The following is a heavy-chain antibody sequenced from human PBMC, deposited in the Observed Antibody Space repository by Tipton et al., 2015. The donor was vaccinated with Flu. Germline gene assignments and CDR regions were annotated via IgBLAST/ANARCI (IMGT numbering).Heavy chain of an antibody. D-gene: IGHD6-6*01. J-gene: IGHJ4*02. Sequence: SLRLSCAASGFTFSSYEMNWVRQAPGKGLEWVSYISSSGSTIYYADSVKGRFTISRDNAKNSLYLQMNSLRAVDTAVYYCARGSSSARRYYFDYWGQGTLVTVSS. CDR3: ARGSSSARRYYFDY. CDR1: GFTFSSYE. CDR2: ISSSGSTI. V-gene: IGHV3-48*03.